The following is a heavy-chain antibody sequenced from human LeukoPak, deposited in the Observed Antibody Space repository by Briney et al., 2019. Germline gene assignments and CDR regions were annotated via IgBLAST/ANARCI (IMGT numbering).Heavy chain of an antibody. CDR1: GGSISSYY. CDR3: ARYPFDI. J-gene: IGHJ3*02. Sequence: SETLSLTCTVSGGSISSYYWSWIRQPPGKGLEWIGYIYYSGSANYNPSLKSRVTISVDTSKNQFSLKLSSVTAADTAVYYCARYPFDIWGQGTMVTVSS. V-gene: IGHV4-59*08. CDR2: IYYSGSA.